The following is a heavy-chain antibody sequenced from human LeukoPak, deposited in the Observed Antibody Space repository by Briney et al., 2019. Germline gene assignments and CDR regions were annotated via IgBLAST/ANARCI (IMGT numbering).Heavy chain of an antibody. CDR2: IIPIFGTA. J-gene: IGHJ4*02. CDR3: ARGWFGEHFDY. D-gene: IGHD3-10*01. CDR1: GGTFSNYA. Sequence: ASVKVSCKASGGTFSNYAISWVRQAPGQGLEWMGGIIPIFGTANYAQKFQGRVTITADESTSTAYMELSSLRSEDTAVYYCARGWFGEHFDYWGQGTLVTVSS. V-gene: IGHV1-69*13.